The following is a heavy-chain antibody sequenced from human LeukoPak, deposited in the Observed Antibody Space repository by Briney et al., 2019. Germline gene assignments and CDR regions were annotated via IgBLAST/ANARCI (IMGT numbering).Heavy chain of an antibody. D-gene: IGHD2-21*01. CDR3: AKAIFQHYFDY. CDR2: ISWNSGSI. V-gene: IGHV3-9*01. J-gene: IGHJ4*02. Sequence: GRSLRLSCAASGFTFDDYAMHWVRQAPGKGLEWVSGISWNSGSIGYADSVKGRFTISRDNAKNSLYLQMNSLRAEDTALYYCAKAIFQHYFDYWGQGTLVTVSS. CDR1: GFTFDDYA.